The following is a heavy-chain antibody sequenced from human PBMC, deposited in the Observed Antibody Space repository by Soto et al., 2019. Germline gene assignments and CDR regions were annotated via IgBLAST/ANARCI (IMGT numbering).Heavy chain of an antibody. J-gene: IGHJ4*02. CDR2: IYNNGKT. Sequence: QMQLQESGPGLVKPSETLSLACTVSGSSVSSPKYFWSWIRQPPGKGLEWVAYIYNNGKTNYNPSLKSRATISVDTAKNQCSLKLTSVTGADSAVYFCARTVKPVGNLPAFDHWGQGVLVTVSS. CDR3: ARTVKPVGNLPAFDH. V-gene: IGHV4-61*01. D-gene: IGHD7-27*01. CDR1: GSSVSSPKYF.